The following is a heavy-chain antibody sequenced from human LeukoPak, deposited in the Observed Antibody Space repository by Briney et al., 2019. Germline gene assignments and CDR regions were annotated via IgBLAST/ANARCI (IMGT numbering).Heavy chain of an antibody. J-gene: IGHJ4*02. CDR3: AREGSYGIDY. CDR1: GGSISSYY. CDR2: IYYSGST. V-gene: IGHV4-59*01. Sequence: SETRSLTCTVSGGSISSYYWSWIRQPPGKGLEWIGYIYYSGSTNYNPSLKSRVTISVDTSKNQFSLKLSSVTAADTAVYYCAREGSYGIDYWGQGTLVTVSS. D-gene: IGHD5-18*01.